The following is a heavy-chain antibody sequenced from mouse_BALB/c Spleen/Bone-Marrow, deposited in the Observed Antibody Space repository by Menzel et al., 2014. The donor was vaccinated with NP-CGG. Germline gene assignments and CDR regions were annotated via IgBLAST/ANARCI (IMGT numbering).Heavy chain of an antibody. V-gene: IGHV1S81*02. Sequence: QVQLQQSGAELVKPGASVKLSCKASGYTFTSYWMHWVKQRPGQGLEWIGEINPSNGRTNYNEKFKAKATLTADKSSSTAYMQLSSLTSEDSAVYFCARSRYGSYYGYWGQGTPLTVSS. D-gene: IGHD1-1*01. CDR1: GYTFTSYW. CDR3: ARSRYGSYYGY. J-gene: IGHJ2*01. CDR2: INPSNGRT.